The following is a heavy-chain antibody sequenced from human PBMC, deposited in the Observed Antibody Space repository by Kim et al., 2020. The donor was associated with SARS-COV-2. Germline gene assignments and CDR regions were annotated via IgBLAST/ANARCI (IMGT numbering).Heavy chain of an antibody. Sequence: NPSLKSRVTISVDTSKNQFSLKLSSVTAADTAVYYCARKVDSSHHDAFDIWGQGTMVTVSS. J-gene: IGHJ3*02. V-gene: IGHV4-39*07. CDR3: ARKVDSSHHDAFDI. D-gene: IGHD3-22*01.